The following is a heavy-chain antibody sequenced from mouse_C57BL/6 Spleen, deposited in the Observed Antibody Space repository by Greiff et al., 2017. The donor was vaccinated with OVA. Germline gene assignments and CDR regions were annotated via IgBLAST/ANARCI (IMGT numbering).Heavy chain of an antibody. D-gene: IGHD4-1*01. J-gene: IGHJ4*01. Sequence: EVHLVESGGGLVKPGGSLKLSCAASGFTFSDYGMHWVRQAPEKGLEWVAYISSGSSTIYYADTVKGRFTISRDNAKNTLFLQMTSLRSEDTAMYYCAKGTGTRAMDYWGQGTSVTVSS. CDR1: GFTFSDYG. CDR2: ISSGSSTI. V-gene: IGHV5-17*01. CDR3: AKGTGTRAMDY.